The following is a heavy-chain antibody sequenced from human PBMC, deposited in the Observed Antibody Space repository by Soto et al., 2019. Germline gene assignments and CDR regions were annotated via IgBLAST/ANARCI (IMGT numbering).Heavy chain of an antibody. V-gene: IGHV5-51*01. D-gene: IGHD4-4*01. CDR3: ARREGDFSKLDH. Sequence: AGESLKISCKGSGYSFTSYWIGWVRQMPGKGLEWMGIIYPGDSDTRYSPSFQGQVIISVDTSINTAYLQFTSLKASDSAIYYCARREGDFSKLDHWGHGTLVTVYS. CDR1: GYSFTSYW. CDR2: IYPGDSDT. J-gene: IGHJ5*02.